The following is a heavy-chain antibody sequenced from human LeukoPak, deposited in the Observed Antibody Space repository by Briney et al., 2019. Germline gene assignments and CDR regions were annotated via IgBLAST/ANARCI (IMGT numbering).Heavy chain of an antibody. CDR3: ARDSTYYYDSGSSGPHYFDN. CDR1: GFTFSNYA. V-gene: IGHV3-30*01. CDR2: ISSGGTYE. D-gene: IGHD3-10*01. J-gene: IGHJ4*02. Sequence: GGSLRLSCAASGFTFSNYAMHWVCQAPGKGLEWVSLISSGGTYEYYADSVKGRFTISRDNSKNTLYLQLNSLRAEDTAVYYCARDSTYYYDSGSSGPHYFDNWGQGTLVTVSS.